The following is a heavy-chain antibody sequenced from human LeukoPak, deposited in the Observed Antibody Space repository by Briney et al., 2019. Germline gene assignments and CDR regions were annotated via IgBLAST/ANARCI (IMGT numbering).Heavy chain of an antibody. V-gene: IGHV3-21*01. J-gene: IGHJ3*02. Sequence: PGGSLRLSCAASGFTFSSYSMNWVRQAPGKGLEWVSSISSSSSYIYYADSVKGRFTISRDNAKNSLYLQMNSLRAEDTAVYYCARDLAYCGGDCYSEVKNAFDIWGQGTMVTVSS. CDR3: ARDLAYCGGDCYSEVKNAFDI. CDR1: GFTFSSYS. CDR2: ISSSSSYI. D-gene: IGHD2-21*02.